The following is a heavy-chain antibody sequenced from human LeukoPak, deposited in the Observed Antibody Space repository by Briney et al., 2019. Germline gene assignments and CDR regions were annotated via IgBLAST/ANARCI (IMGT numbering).Heavy chain of an antibody. CDR1: GGSISSTNW. CDR2: VHLSGRI. CDR3: AREGGPYRPLDY. Sequence: PSGTLSLTCGVSGGSISSTNWWTWVRQPPGEGLEWIGEVHLSGRINYNPSLESRVTMSVDMSENHISLKLTSVTAADTAVYYCAREGGPYRPLDYSGQGTLVTVSS. V-gene: IGHV4-4*02. J-gene: IGHJ4*02.